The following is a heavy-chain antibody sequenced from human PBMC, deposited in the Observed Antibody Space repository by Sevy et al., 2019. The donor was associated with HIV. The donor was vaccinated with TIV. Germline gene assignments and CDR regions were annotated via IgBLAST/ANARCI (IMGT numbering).Heavy chain of an antibody. V-gene: IGHV4-34*01. J-gene: IGHJ4*02. CDR3: ARGRQAYVVVVPSTVPFDY. D-gene: IGHD2-2*01. CDR1: GGSFSGYF. Sequence: SETLSLTCAVYGGSFSGYFWNWIRQSTGKGLEWIGEINHTGTLKYNPSLKSRVTILVDASKNQLSLHLSSVTAADTAIYYCARGRQAYVVVVPSTVPFDYWGQGTLVTVSS. CDR2: INHTGTL.